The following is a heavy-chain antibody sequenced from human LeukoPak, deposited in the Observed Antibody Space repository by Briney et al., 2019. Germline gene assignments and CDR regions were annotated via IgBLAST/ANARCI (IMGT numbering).Heavy chain of an antibody. Sequence: ASVKVSCKASGYTFRDFGISWVRQAPGQGLEWMGWMNPNSGNTGYAQKFQGRVTMTRNTSISTAYMELSSLRSEDTAVYYCARVPLRGYIVVVPAAMRGYYYGMDVWGQGTTVTVSS. CDR3: ARVPLRGYIVVVPAAMRGYYYGMDV. CDR2: MNPNSGNT. V-gene: IGHV1-8*01. D-gene: IGHD2-2*01. CDR1: GYTFRDFG. J-gene: IGHJ6*02.